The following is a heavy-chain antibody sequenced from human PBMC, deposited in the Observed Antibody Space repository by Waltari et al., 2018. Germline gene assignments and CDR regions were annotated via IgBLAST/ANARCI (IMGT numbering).Heavy chain of an antibody. D-gene: IGHD3-22*01. J-gene: IGHJ4*02. CDR1: GGSISSGSYY. Sequence: QVQLQESGPGLVKPSQTLSLTCTVSGGSISSGSYYWSWIRQPAGKGLEWIGRIYTSGSPHYSPYLKSRVTIAVDTSKNQFSLKLSSVTAADTAVYYCARDPVPSYYDSSGYYPTDYWGQGTLVTVSS. CDR2: IYTSGSP. CDR3: ARDPVPSYYDSSGYYPTDY. V-gene: IGHV4-61*02.